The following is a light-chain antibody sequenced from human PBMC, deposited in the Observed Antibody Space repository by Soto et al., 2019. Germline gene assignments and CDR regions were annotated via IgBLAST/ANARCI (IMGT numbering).Light chain of an antibody. V-gene: IGKV1-5*01. CDR3: QQYNNWPRT. Sequence: DIQMTQSPSTLSASVGDRVTITCRASQSISSWLAWFQQKPGKAPKLLMYDASSLESGVPSRFSGSGSGTEFTLTISSLQPDDFATYYCQQYNNWPRTFGQGTKVEIK. J-gene: IGKJ1*01. CDR2: DAS. CDR1: QSISSW.